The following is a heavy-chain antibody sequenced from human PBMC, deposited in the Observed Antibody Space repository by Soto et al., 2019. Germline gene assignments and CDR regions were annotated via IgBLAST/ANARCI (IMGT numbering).Heavy chain of an antibody. Sequence: VQLVESGGGLVNPGGSLRLSCAASGFSFSDSYMNWIRQAPGKGLEWVSFISSSGSLIQYADSVKGRFTISRDNAKNSLYLQMNTLRAEDTAVYYCARLAMAGTRAFDYWGRGTLVTVSS. CDR2: ISSSGSLI. V-gene: IGHV3-11*01. J-gene: IGHJ4*02. CDR3: ARLAMAGTRAFDY. D-gene: IGHD6-19*01. CDR1: GFSFSDSY.